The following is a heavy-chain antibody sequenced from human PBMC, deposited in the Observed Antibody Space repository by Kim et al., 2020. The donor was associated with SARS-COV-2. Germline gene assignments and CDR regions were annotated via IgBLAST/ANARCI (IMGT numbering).Heavy chain of an antibody. V-gene: IGHV3-72*01. CDR1: GFTFSDHY. CDR2: TTNKANSYTT. J-gene: IGHJ6*02. Sequence: GGSLRLSCAASGFTFSDHYMDWVRQAPGKGLEWVGRTTNKANSYTTDYAASVKGRFTISRDDSKNSLYLQMNSLKTEDTAIYYCARDTAMVNNYYFGLDVWSQGTTVIVSS. CDR3: ARDTAMVNNYYFGLDV. D-gene: IGHD5-18*01.